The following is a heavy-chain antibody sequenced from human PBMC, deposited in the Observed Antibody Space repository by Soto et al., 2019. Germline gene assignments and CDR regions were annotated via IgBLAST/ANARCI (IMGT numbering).Heavy chain of an antibody. CDR3: ARRWGEGRVDY. V-gene: IGHV4-59*12. J-gene: IGHJ4*02. Sequence: SETLSLTCTVSGGSLSFYYWSWIRQPPGKGLEWIGSIYYTGSTNNNPSLKSRVTISVDTSENQFSLKLNSVTAADTAVYYCARRWGEGRVDYWGQGTLVTVSS. CDR1: GGSLSFYY. CDR2: IYYTGST. D-gene: IGHD3-10*01.